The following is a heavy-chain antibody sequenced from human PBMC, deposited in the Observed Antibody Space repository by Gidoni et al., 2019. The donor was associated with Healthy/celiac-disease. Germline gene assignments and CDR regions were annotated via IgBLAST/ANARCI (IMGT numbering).Heavy chain of an antibody. CDR3: ARRPHPLSGNDAFEI. CDR1: AYTFTSHG. J-gene: IGHJ3*02. Sequence: QVQLMQSRAEVTLPGASVRVSCSASAYTFTSHGISWVRQAPGQGLEWMGWISAYKGNTKEAQKLQGRVTMTTDTSMSTAYMELRSLRSDDTAVYYCARRPHPLSGNDAFEIWGQGTMVTVSS. D-gene: IGHD3-10*01. V-gene: IGHV1-18*04. CDR2: ISAYKGNT.